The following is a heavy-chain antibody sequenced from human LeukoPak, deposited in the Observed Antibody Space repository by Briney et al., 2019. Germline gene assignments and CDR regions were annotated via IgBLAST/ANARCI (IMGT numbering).Heavy chain of an antibody. Sequence: SVKVSCKASGGTFSSYAISWVRQAPGQGLEWMGRIIPILGIANYAQKFQGRVTITADKSTSTAYMELSSLRSEDTAVYYCARDPDYCSSTTCSGSGAFDIWGQGTMVTVSS. CDR2: IIPILGIA. D-gene: IGHD2-2*01. CDR1: GGTFSSYA. CDR3: ARDPDYCSSTTCSGSGAFDI. V-gene: IGHV1-69*04. J-gene: IGHJ3*02.